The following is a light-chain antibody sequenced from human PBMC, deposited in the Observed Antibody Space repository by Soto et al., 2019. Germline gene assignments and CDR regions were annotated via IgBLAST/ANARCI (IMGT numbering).Light chain of an antibody. CDR2: AAS. J-gene: IGKJ1*01. V-gene: IGKV1-27*01. CDR3: QKYNSAPRT. Sequence: DIQMTQSPSSLSASVGDRVTITCRASQGINSFLAWYQQKPGKVPKLLIYAASTLQSGVPSRFRGSGSGTDFTLTINSLQPEDVATYYCQKYNSAPRTFGQGTKVDIK. CDR1: QGINSF.